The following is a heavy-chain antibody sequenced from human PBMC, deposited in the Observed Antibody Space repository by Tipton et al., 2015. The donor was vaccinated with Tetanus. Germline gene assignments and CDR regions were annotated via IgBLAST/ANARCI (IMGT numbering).Heavy chain of an antibody. CDR1: GGSISGSRNF. Sequence: PGLVKPSETLSLTCTASGGSISGSRNFWGWIRQTPARGLEWIGSVDYTGHTYHNPSLKSRVTISVDTSKNQFSLKLSSVTAADTAVYYCARGMVSWGIFPYWGQGTLVTVSS. J-gene: IGHJ4*02. V-gene: IGHV4-39*07. D-gene: IGHD2-8*01. CDR3: ARGMVSWGIFPY. CDR2: VDYTGHT.